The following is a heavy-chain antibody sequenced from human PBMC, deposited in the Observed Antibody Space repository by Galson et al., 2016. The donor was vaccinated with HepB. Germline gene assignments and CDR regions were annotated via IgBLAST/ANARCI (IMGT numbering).Heavy chain of an antibody. D-gene: IGHD3-22*01. CDR3: ARVDEGYYYLIDY. CDR2: IGSRGSTT. CDR1: GFTFSSYD. V-gene: IGHV3-48*03. J-gene: IGHJ4*02. Sequence: SLRLSCAASGFTFSSYDLNWVRQAPGKGLEWVSYIGSRGSTTHYADSVKGRFTISRDNAKNSLYLQMNSLRGEDTAVYYCARVDEGYYYLIDYWGQGTLVTVSS.